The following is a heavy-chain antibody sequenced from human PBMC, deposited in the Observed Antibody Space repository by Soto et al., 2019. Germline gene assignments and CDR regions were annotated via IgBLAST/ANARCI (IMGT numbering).Heavy chain of an antibody. CDR3: ARDRMDV. CDR2: INAGNGNT. V-gene: IGHV1-3*01. CDR1: GYTFTSYA. J-gene: IGHJ6*02. Sequence: QVQLVQSGAEVKKPGASVKVSCKASGYTFTSYAMHWVRQAPGQRLEWMGWINAGNGNTKYSQKFQGRVTITRDTSASTAHTELSRLECEDAAVYYCARDRMDVWGQGTTVTVSS.